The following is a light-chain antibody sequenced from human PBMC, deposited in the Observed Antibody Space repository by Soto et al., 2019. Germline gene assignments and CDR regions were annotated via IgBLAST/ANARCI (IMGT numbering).Light chain of an antibody. CDR2: AAS. J-gene: IGKJ4*02. CDR3: LQRDNYPLS. Sequence: DIQMTQSPSSLSASVGDRVTITCRASQGIRNDLGWYQQKPGKGPKRLIYAASSLQSGVPSRFSSSGSGTECTLRISGLQPEDCATYYCLQRDNYPLSFGGGTKVDIK. V-gene: IGKV1-17*01. CDR1: QGIRND.